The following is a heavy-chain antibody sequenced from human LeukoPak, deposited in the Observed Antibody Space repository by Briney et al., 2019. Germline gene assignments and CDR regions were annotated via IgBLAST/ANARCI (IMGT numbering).Heavy chain of an antibody. D-gene: IGHD1-26*01. CDR3: ARRRVGFTVDY. Sequence: SETLSLTCAVPGYSISSGYYWGWIRQPPGKGLEWIGSIYHSGSTYYNPSLKSRVNISVDTSKNQFSLKLSSVTAADTAVYYCARRRVGFTVDYWSQGTLVIVSS. CDR2: IYHSGST. J-gene: IGHJ4*02. V-gene: IGHV4-38-2*01. CDR1: GYSISSGYY.